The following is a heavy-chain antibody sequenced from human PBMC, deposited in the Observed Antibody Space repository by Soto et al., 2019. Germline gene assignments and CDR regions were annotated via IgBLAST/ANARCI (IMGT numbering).Heavy chain of an antibody. CDR2: ISAYNGNT. CDR3: ARYSLWFGETHPRSYYYYMDV. Sequence: ASVKVSCKASGYTFTSYGISWVRQAPGQGLEWMGWISAYNGNTNYAQKLQGRVTMTTDASPSTAYMELRSLRSDDTAVYYCARYSLWFGETHPRSYYYYMDVWGKGTKVTVCS. D-gene: IGHD3-10*01. J-gene: IGHJ6*03. V-gene: IGHV1-18*01. CDR1: GYTFTSYG.